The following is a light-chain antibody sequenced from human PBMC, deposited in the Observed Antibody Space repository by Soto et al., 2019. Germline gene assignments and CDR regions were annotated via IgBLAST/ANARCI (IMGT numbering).Light chain of an antibody. V-gene: IGKV1-5*01. CDR3: QQYSIYPLT. J-gene: IGKJ4*01. CDR1: QTISTW. CDR2: DVS. Sequence: DIQMTQSPSTLSASVGDRVTITCRASQTISTWLAWYQHKPGKAPKLLIYDVSSLETGVPSRFSGSGSGTEFSFSIVSLQPDDFATYYCQQYSIYPLTFGGGTKVDIK.